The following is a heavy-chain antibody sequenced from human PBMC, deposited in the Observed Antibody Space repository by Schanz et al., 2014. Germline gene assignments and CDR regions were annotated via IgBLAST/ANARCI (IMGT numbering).Heavy chain of an antibody. Sequence: QVQLVESGGGVVQPGRSLRLSCAASGFTFSSYTMHWVRQAPGTGLEWVAVISYDGRNKYFADSVKGRFTISRDNSKNTLYLQMNSLRAEDTALYYCAKDRQTTVNRVGYYYGMDVWGQGTTVTVSS. D-gene: IGHD4-4*01. V-gene: IGHV3-30*04. CDR3: AKDRQTTVNRVGYYYGMDV. CDR1: GFTFSSYT. CDR2: ISYDGRNK. J-gene: IGHJ6*02.